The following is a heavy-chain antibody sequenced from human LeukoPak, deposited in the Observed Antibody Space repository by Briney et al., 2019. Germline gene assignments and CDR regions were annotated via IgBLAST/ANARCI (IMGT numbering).Heavy chain of an antibody. D-gene: IGHD4-17*01. CDR3: ARVGDYGDYGGAFDI. Sequence: GGSLRLSCAASGFTFSSYGMHWVRQAPGKGLEWVAFIRYDGSNKYYADSVKGRFTISRDNAKNSLYLQMNTLRAEDTAVYYCARVGDYGDYGGAFDIWGQGTMVTVSS. J-gene: IGHJ3*02. CDR1: GFTFSSYG. V-gene: IGHV3-30*02. CDR2: IRYDGSNK.